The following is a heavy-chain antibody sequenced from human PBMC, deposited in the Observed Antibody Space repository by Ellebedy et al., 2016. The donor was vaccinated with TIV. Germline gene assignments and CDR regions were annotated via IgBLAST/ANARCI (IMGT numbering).Heavy chain of an antibody. J-gene: IGHJ5*02. D-gene: IGHD4-17*01. Sequence: GESLKISCAASGFSFRSYWMSWVRQAPGKGLEWVANIRDDSEKYYVDSVKGRFTISRDNSENSLYLQMFNLRADDTAVYFLARRGSYGDYAVNNNNWCDRWGPGTLVTVSS. V-gene: IGHV3-7*01. CDR2: IRDDSEK. CDR3: ARRGSYGDYAVNNNNWCDR. CDR1: GFSFRSYW.